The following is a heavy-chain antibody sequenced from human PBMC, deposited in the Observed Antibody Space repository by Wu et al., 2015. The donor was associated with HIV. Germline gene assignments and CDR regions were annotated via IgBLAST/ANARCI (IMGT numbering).Heavy chain of an antibody. Sequence: QVQLVQSGAEMKKPGASVTVSCKASGYTFTAYYMHWVRQAPGQGLEWMGWINVNSGDSNYARKFRGRLTVTRDTSINTVYMDLSSLKSDDSAIYYCTRGTRNYLFDYWGQGALVTVSS. V-gene: IGHV1-2*02. CDR2: INVNSGDS. D-gene: IGHD4-11*01. J-gene: IGHJ4*02. CDR1: GYTFTAYY. CDR3: TRGTRNYLFDY.